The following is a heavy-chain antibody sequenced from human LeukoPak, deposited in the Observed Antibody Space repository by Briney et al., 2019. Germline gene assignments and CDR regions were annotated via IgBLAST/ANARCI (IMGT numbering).Heavy chain of an antibody. CDR3: ARVGYSSSWYPVPYYGMDV. CDR1: GYTFTGYY. J-gene: IGHJ6*02. Sequence: VASVKVSCKASGYTFTGYYMHWVRQAPGQGLEWMGWINPNSGGTNYAQKFQGRVTMTRNTSISTAYMELSSLRSEDTAVYYCARVGYSSSWYPVPYYGMDVWGQGTTVTVSS. CDR2: INPNSGGT. V-gene: IGHV1-2*02. D-gene: IGHD6-13*01.